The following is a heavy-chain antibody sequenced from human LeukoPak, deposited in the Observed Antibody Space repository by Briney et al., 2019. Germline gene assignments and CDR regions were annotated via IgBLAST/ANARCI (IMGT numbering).Heavy chain of an antibody. CDR2: ISSSSSTI. J-gene: IGHJ4*02. CDR1: GFTFSSYS. V-gene: IGHV3-48*02. Sequence: GSLRLSCAASGFTFSSYSMNWVRQAPGKGLEWVSYISSSSSTIYYADSVKGRFTISRDNAKNSLYLQMNSLRDEDTAVYYCARDQYCTNGVCSGGDWGQGTLVTVSS. D-gene: IGHD2-8*01. CDR3: ARDQYCTNGVCSGGD.